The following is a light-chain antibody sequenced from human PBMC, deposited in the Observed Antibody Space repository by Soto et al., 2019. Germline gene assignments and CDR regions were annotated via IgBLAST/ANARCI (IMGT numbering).Light chain of an antibody. J-gene: IGKJ2*01. V-gene: IGKV1-39*01. Sequence: DIQMTQSPSSLSASVGDRVTSTCRASQSISSYLNWYQQKPGKAPKLLIYAASSLQSGVPSRFSGSGSATDFTLTISSLQPEDFATYYCQQSYSTPPVSYTVGQGTKLEIK. CDR2: AAS. CDR3: QQSYSTPPVSYT. CDR1: QSISSY.